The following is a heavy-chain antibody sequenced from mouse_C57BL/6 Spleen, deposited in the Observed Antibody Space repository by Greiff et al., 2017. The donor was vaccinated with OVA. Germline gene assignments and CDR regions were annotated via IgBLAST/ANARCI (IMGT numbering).Heavy chain of an antibody. D-gene: IGHD3-3*01. V-gene: IGHV5-16*01. CDR2: INYDGSST. Sequence: EVKLVESAGGLVQPGSSMKLSCTASGFTFSDYYMAWVRQVPEKGLEWVANINYDGSSTYYLDSLKSRFIISRDNAKNILYLQMSSLKSEDTATYYCARDQGLGRPNWYFDVWGTGTTVTVSS. J-gene: IGHJ1*03. CDR3: ARDQGLGRPNWYFDV. CDR1: GFTFSDYY.